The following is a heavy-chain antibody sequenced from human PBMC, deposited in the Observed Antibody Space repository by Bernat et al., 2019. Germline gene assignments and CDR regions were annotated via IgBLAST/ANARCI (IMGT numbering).Heavy chain of an antibody. V-gene: IGHV1-69*08. J-gene: IGHJ6*02. CDR3: ARDLRGYCSGGSCPGVRLYYYYYGMDV. CDR1: GGTFSSYT. CDR2: IIPILGIA. Sequence: QVQLVQSGAEVKKPGSSVKVSCKASGGTFSSYTISWVRQAPGQGLEWMGRIIPILGIANYAQKFQGRVTITADKSTSTAYMELSSLRSEDTAVYYCARDLRGYCSGGSCPGVRLYYYYYGMDVWGQGTTVTVSS. D-gene: IGHD2-15*01.